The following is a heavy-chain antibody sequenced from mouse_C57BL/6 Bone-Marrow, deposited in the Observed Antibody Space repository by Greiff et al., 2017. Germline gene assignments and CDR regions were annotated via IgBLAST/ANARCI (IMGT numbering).Heavy chain of an antibody. V-gene: IGHV1-76*01. J-gene: IGHJ1*03. D-gene: IGHD2-4*01. CDR2: IYPGSGNT. CDR3: AREYYDYDRDWYFDV. CDR1: GYTFTDYY. Sequence: QVQLKQSGAELVRPGASVKLSCKASGYTFTDYYINWVKQRPGQGLEWIARIYPGSGNTYYNEKFKGKATLTAEKSSSTAYMQLSSLTSEDSAVYFCAREYYDYDRDWYFDVWGTGTTVTVSS.